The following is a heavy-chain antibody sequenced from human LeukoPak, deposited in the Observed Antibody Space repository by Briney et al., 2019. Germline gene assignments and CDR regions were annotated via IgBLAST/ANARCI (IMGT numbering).Heavy chain of an antibody. Sequence: GRSLRLSCAASGFTFSNYWMTWVRQAPGKGLEWVANIKEDGGVKDYVDSVRGRFTISRDNAKNSLYLQMNSLRVEDTALYYSARAGGTDLEATFWGQRALGTVSS. D-gene: IGHD1-26*01. V-gene: IGHV3-7*01. J-gene: IGHJ1*01. CDR1: GFTFSNYW. CDR2: IKEDGGVK. CDR3: ARAGGTDLEATF.